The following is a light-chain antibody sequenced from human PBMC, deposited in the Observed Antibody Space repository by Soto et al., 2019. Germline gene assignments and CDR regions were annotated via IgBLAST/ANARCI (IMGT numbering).Light chain of an antibody. V-gene: IGLV1-40*01. Sequence: QSVLTQPPSVSGALGQRVTISCTGNSSSIGAGYSMHWYQHLPGTAPKLLIYGNTNRPSGVPDRFSASKSGTSASLAITGLQAEDEADYHCQSYDSSLSGVIFGGGTKLTVL. CDR1: SSSIGAGYS. J-gene: IGLJ2*01. CDR2: GNT. CDR3: QSYDSSLSGVI.